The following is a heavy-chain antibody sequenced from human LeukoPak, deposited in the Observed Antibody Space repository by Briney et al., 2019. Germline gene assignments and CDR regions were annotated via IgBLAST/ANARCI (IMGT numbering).Heavy chain of an antibody. D-gene: IGHD3-10*01. CDR3: ARGYYGSGSPPFY. V-gene: IGHV4-30-2*01. J-gene: IGHJ4*02. Sequence: SETLSLTCAVSGGSISSGGYSWSWIRQPPGKGLEWIGYIYHSGSTYYNPSLKSRVTISVDRSKNQFSLKLSSVTAADTAVYYCARGYYGSGSPPFYWGQGTQVTVSS. CDR1: GGSISSGGYS. CDR2: IYHSGST.